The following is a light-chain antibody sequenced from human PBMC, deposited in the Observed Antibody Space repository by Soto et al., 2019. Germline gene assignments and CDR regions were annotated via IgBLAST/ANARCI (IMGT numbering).Light chain of an antibody. Sequence: EIVLTQSPATLSLSPGERATLSCRASQSVGSNLAWYQQKPGQAPSLLSYGVSNRATAIPDRFSGSGSGTDFTLTINRLEPEDFEVYYCQQYHNSPITFGQGTRLEIK. CDR2: GVS. J-gene: IGKJ5*01. CDR1: QSVGSN. V-gene: IGKV3-20*01. CDR3: QQYHNSPIT.